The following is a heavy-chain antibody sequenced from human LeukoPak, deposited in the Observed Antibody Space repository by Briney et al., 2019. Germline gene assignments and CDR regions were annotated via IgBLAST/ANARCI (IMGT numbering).Heavy chain of an antibody. D-gene: IGHD3-10*02. CDR1: GFAFSSYA. CDR2: TSRDGGNQ. J-gene: IGHJ4*02. CDR3: VKDQVLRGSGSYGDY. V-gene: IGHV3-64D*09. Sequence: GVSLRLSSSASGFAFSSYAMYWVRQAPGKGLEYVSATSRDGGNQYPADSVKGRITISRDNSKNTLYLQMSSLRPEDTAVYYCVKDQVLRGSGSYGDYWGQGTLVTVSS.